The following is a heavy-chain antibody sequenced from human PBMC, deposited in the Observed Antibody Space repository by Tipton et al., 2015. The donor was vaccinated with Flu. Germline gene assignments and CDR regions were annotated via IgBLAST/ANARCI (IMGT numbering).Heavy chain of an antibody. V-gene: IGHV3-23*01. J-gene: IGHJ5*02. D-gene: IGHD2-21*01. Sequence: SLRLSCIASGFTFSNYGMTWVRQAPGKGMEWLSAISSSGISTYYADSVKGRFTISRDNSENTLSLQMNSLRVEDTAVYYCASDSCGGDVCYRAPHYDPRRRGSQVTVSP. CDR1: GFTFSNYG. CDR2: ISSSGIST. CDR3: ASDSCGGDVCYRAPHYDP.